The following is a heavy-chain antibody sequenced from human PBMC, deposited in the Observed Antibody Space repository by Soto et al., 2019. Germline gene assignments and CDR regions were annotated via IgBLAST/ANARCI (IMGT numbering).Heavy chain of an antibody. V-gene: IGHV4-59*01. Sequence: PSETLSLTCAVSGASIISYYWSWIRQPPGKGLEWIGYIYYSGSTNYNPSLKSRVTISVDTSKNQFSLKLSSVTAADTAVYYCARGLISGYYLYDAFDIWGQGTMVTVSS. D-gene: IGHD3-22*01. CDR3: ARGLISGYYLYDAFDI. J-gene: IGHJ3*02. CDR2: IYYSGST. CDR1: GASIISYY.